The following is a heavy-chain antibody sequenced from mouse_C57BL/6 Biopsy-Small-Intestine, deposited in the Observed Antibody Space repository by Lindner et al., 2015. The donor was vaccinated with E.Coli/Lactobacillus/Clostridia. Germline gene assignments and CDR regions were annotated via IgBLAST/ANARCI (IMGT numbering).Heavy chain of an antibody. V-gene: IGHV1-82*01. CDR2: IYPGDGNT. CDR3: ARGENYSYPWAMDY. CDR1: GYAFSSSW. Sequence: VQLQESGPELVKPGASVKISCKASGYAFSSSWMNWVKQRPGKGLEWIGRIYPGDGNTNYNGKFKGRATLTADKSSSTAYMELSSLTSEDSAVYYCARGENYSYPWAMDYWGQGTSVTVSS. D-gene: IGHD2-12*01. J-gene: IGHJ4*01.